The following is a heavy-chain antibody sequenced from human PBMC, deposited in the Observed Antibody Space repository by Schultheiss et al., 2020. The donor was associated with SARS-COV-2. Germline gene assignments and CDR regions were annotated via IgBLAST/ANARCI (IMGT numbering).Heavy chain of an antibody. Sequence: ASVKVSCKASGYTFTGYYMHWVRQAPGQGLEWMGWINPNSGGTNYAQKFQGRVTMTRDTSISTAYMELSRLRSDDTAVYYCASAPEYPPIPHGRYYGSGPVWYFDLWGRGTLVTVSS. CDR1: GYTFTGYY. J-gene: IGHJ2*01. V-gene: IGHV1-2*02. CDR3: ASAPEYPPIPHGRYYGSGPVWYFDL. CDR2: INPNSGGT. D-gene: IGHD3-10*01.